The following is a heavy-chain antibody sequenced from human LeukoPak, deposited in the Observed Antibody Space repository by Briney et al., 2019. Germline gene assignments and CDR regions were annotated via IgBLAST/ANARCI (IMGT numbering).Heavy chain of an antibody. CDR1: GGSISSSSYY. CDR3: ARSDDFWSGYSFDP. Sequence: SETLSLTCTVSGGSISSSSYYWGWIRQPPGKGLEWIGSIYYSGSTYYNPSLKSRVTISVDTSKNQFSLKLSSVTAADTAVYYCARSDDFWSGYSFDPWGQGTLVTVSS. V-gene: IGHV4-39*07. CDR2: IYYSGST. J-gene: IGHJ5*02. D-gene: IGHD3-3*01.